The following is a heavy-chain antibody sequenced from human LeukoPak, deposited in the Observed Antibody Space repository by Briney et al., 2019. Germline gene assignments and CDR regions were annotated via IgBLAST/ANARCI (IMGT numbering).Heavy chain of an antibody. J-gene: IGHJ4*02. V-gene: IGHV3-9*01. Sequence: EAGGSLRLSCTASGFTFDDYAMHWVRQAPGKGLEWASGISWNSGSIGYADSVKGRFTISRDTAKNSLYLQMNSLRTEDTALYYCAKGIEVAGRWSKDYWGQGTLVTVSS. D-gene: IGHD6-19*01. CDR1: GFTFDDYA. CDR2: ISWNSGSI. CDR3: AKGIEVAGRWSKDY.